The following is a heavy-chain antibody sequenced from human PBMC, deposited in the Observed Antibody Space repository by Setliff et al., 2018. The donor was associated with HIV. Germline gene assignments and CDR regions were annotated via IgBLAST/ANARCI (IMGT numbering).Heavy chain of an antibody. D-gene: IGHD2-15*01. V-gene: IGHV1-69*13. CDR1: GDFSHYA. Sequence: ASVKVSCKASGDFSHYATNWVRQAPGQGLEWMGAITPLFGTTNYAQHFQGRLTITADESTNTVYMELNSLTSEDTAVYYCASLNGFCSGRNCLPRGYFDSWGQGTLVTVS. CDR2: ITPLFGTT. CDR3: ASLNGFCSGRNCLPRGYFDS. J-gene: IGHJ4*02.